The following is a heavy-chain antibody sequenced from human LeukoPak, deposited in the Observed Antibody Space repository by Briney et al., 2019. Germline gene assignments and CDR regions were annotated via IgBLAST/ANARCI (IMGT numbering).Heavy chain of an antibody. V-gene: IGHV4-38-2*02. J-gene: IGHJ5*02. D-gene: IGHD3-10*01. CDR3: ARKGWLGEISERNWFDP. CDR2: IYHRGST. CDR1: GYSITSGYY. Sequence: SETLSLTCTVSGYSITSGYYWGWIRQPPGKGLEWIGTIYHRGSTYYSPSLKTRVTISVDKSKNQFSLKLSSVTAADTAVYYCARKGWLGEISERNWFDPWGQGTLVTVSS.